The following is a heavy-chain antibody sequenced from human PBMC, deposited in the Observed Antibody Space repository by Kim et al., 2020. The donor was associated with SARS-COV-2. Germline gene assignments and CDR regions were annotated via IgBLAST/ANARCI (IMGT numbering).Heavy chain of an antibody. Sequence: SETLSLTCTVSGGSISSYYWSWIRQPPGKGLEWIGYIYYSGSTNYNPSLKSRVTISVDTSKNQFSLKLSSVTAADTAVYYCARFGIAARPAWFDPWGQGTLVTVSS. CDR3: ARFGIAARPAWFDP. J-gene: IGHJ5*02. D-gene: IGHD6-6*01. V-gene: IGHV4-59*13. CDR1: GGSISSYY. CDR2: IYYSGST.